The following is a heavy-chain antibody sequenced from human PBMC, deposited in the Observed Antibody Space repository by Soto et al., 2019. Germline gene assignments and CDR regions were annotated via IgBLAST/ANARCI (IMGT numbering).Heavy chain of an antibody. Sequence: GASVKVSCKASGGTFSSYAISWVRQAPGQGLEWMGGIIPIFGTANYAQKFQGRVTITVDESTSTAYMELSSLRSEDMAVYYCARDQRVLRFLEWLPNYYYYGMDVWGQGTTVTVSS. J-gene: IGHJ6*02. CDR1: GGTFSSYA. D-gene: IGHD3-3*01. V-gene: IGHV1-69*13. CDR2: IIPIFGTA. CDR3: ARDQRVLRFLEWLPNYYYYGMDV.